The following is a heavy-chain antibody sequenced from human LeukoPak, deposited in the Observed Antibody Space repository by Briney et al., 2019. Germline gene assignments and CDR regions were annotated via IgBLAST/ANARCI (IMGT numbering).Heavy chain of an antibody. V-gene: IGHV3-73*01. CDR2: IRNKANTYAT. CDR3: TRVTVVPFDY. CDR1: GFIFSDST. J-gene: IGHJ4*02. D-gene: IGHD4-17*01. Sequence: PGGSLRLSCAASGFIFSDSTIHWVRQASGKGLEWIGRIRNKANTYATTYAASVRGRFTISRDDSKNTAYLQMNSLKTEDSALYYCTRVTVVPFDYWGQGTLVTVSS.